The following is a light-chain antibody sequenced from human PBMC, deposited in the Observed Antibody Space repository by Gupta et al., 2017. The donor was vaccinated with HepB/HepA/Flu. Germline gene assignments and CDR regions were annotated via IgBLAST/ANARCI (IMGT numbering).Light chain of an antibody. Sequence: QSALTQPASVSGSTGQSITISCTGTSSDVGRYNLVSWYQQHPGKAPNLMIYEVTKRPSGVSNRFSGSKSGNTASLTISGLQAEDEADYYCCSYADSSARVFGGGTKLTVL. CDR1: SSDVGRYNL. CDR2: EVT. V-gene: IGLV2-23*02. J-gene: IGLJ2*01. CDR3: CSYADSSARV.